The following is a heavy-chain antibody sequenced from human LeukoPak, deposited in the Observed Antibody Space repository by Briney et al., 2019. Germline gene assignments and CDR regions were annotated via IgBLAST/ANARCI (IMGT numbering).Heavy chain of an antibody. Sequence: PGGSLRLSCAASGFTFSSYAMSWVRQAPGKGLEWVSAISGSASNTYYAGSVKGRFTISRDNSRNTLYLQMNSLRAEDTAVYYCANVEWPLDYWGQGTLVTVSS. CDR3: ANVEWPLDY. J-gene: IGHJ4*02. CDR1: GFTFSSYA. CDR2: ISGSASNT. V-gene: IGHV3-23*01. D-gene: IGHD1-26*01.